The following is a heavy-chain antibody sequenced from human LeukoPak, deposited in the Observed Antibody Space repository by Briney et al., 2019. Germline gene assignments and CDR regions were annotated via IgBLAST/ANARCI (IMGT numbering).Heavy chain of an antibody. Sequence: PSETLSLTCAVTGGSFSGFYGSWLRQPPGKGLEWIGEINHRERATYNPSLESRVTISVDTSKNQFSLTLSSVTAADTSVYYCARQLYWDGIDIWGQGTLVTVSS. CDR1: GGSFSGFY. J-gene: IGHJ3*02. V-gene: IGHV4-34*01. CDR3: ARQLYWDGIDI. CDR2: INHRERA. D-gene: IGHD1-26*01.